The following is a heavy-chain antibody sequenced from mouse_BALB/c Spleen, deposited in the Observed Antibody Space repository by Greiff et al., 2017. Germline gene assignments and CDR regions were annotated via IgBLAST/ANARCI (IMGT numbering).Heavy chain of an antibody. D-gene: IGHD6-1*01. V-gene: IGHV5-12-2*01. Sequence: EVQVVESGGGLVQPGGSLKLSCAASGFTFSSYTMSWVRQTPEKRLEWVAYISNGGGSTYYPDTVKGRFTISRDNAKNTLYLQMSSLKSEDTAMYYCVAKGYYYAMDYWGQGTSVTVSS. CDR1: GFTFSSYT. J-gene: IGHJ4*01. CDR3: VAKGYYYAMDY. CDR2: ISNGGGST.